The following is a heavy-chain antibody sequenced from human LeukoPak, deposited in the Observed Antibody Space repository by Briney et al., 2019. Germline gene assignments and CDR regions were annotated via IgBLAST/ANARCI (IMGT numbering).Heavy chain of an antibody. CDR3: ARGQNYYDSSGYIDY. V-gene: IGHV4-4*02. CDR2: IYHSGST. J-gene: IGHJ4*02. D-gene: IGHD3-22*01. CDR1: GGSISSSNW. Sequence: SETLSLTCAVSGGSISSSNWWSWVRQPPGKGLEWIGEIYHSGSTNYNPSLKSRVTISVDKSKNQFSLKLSSVTAADTAVYYCARGQNYYDSSGYIDYWGQGTLVTVSS.